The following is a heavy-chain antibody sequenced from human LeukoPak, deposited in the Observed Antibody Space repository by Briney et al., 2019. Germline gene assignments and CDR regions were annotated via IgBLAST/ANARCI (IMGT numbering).Heavy chain of an antibody. D-gene: IGHD2-21*02. J-gene: IGHJ4*02. Sequence: PSETLSLTCIVSGGSVSSGSYYWSWIRQPPGKGLEWIGEINHSGGTNYNPSLKSPVTISVDTSKNQFSLKLSSVTAADTAVYYCARGPPYIVVVTAIGFFDYWGQGTLVTVSS. V-gene: IGHV4-39*07. CDR2: INHSGGT. CDR3: ARGPPYIVVVTAIGFFDY. CDR1: GGSVSSGSYY.